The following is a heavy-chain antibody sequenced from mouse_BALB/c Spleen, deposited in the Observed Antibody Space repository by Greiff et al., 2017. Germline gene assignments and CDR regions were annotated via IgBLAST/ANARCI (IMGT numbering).Heavy chain of an antibody. CDR2: ISDGGSYT. V-gene: IGHV5-4*02. J-gene: IGHJ4*01. CDR1: GFTFSDYY. Sequence: EVQVVESGGGLVKPGGSLKLSCAASGFTFSDYYMYWVRQTPEKRLEWVATISDGGSYTYYPDSVKGRFTISRDNAKNNLYLQMSSLKSEDTAMYYCARYDYGRMDYWGQGTSVTVSS. CDR3: ARYDYGRMDY. D-gene: IGHD2-4*01.